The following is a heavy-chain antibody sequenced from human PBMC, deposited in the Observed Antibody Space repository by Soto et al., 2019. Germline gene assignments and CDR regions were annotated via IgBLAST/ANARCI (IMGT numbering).Heavy chain of an antibody. CDR1: GFTFDDYA. CDR3: AGCITVTTFRTYLII. J-gene: IGHJ3*02. D-gene: IGHD4-17*01. CDR2: ISWNSGSI. V-gene: IGHV3-9*01. Sequence: EVQLVESGGGLVQPGRSLRLSCAASGFTFDDYAMYWVRQVPGKGLEWVSGISWNSGSIGYADSVKGRFTISRDNAKNSLYLQMNSLRPEDTALYYCAGCITVTTFRTYLIIWGQGTMVTVSS.